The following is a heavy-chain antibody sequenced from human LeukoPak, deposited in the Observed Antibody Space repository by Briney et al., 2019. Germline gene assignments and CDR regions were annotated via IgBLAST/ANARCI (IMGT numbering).Heavy chain of an antibody. CDR3: AKLWFGELLSY. D-gene: IGHD3-10*01. J-gene: IGHJ4*02. V-gene: IGHV3-23*01. CDR1: GFTFSSYG. CDR2: ISGSGGST. Sequence: GGSLRLSCAASGFTFSSYGVSWVRQAPGKGLEWVSAISGSGGSTYYADSVKGRFTISRDNSKNTLYLQMNSLRAEDTAVYYCAKLWFGELLSYWGQGTLVTVSS.